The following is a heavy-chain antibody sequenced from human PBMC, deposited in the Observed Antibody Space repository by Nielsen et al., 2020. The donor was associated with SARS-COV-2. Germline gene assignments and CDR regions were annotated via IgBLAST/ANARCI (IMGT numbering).Heavy chain of an antibody. J-gene: IGHJ4*02. CDR2: ISGSGGST. D-gene: IGHD5-18*01. V-gene: IGHV3-23*01. CDR3: AAGSFGSSGQDY. Sequence: GESLKISCVASGFTFSSYAMSWVRQAPGKGLEWVSAISGSGGSTYYADSVKGRFTISRDNAKNSLYLQMNSLRSEDTALYYCAAGSFGSSGQDYWGQGTLVTVSS. CDR1: GFTFSSYA.